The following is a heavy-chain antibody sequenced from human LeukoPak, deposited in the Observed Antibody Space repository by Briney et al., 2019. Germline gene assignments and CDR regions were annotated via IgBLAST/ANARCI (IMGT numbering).Heavy chain of an antibody. V-gene: IGHV3-74*01. CDR3: TRDWRNLGYDY. CDR1: GFTLSAYW. Sequence: PGGSLRLSCAASGFTLSAYWMHWVRQAPGKGLMWVSRIEGDGNRITYADSVTGRFTISRDNAKNTLYLQMNSLRAEDTAVYYCTRDWRNLGYDYWGQGTLVTVSS. J-gene: IGHJ4*02. CDR2: IEGDGNRI. D-gene: IGHD5-12*01.